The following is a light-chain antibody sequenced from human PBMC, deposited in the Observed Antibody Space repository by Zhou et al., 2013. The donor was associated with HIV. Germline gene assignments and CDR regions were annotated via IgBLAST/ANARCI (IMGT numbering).Light chain of an antibody. CDR1: QAVNNY. Sequence: IELTQSPSYLSASVGDTVTITCRASQAVNNYLAWYQQKPGKAPKLLIYTASTLQTGVPPRFSGSGSGTEFTLTINSLQPEDFAIYSCQQLNTYPWTFGPGTKVEI. V-gene: IGKV1-9*01. CDR3: QQLNTYPWT. CDR2: TAS. J-gene: IGKJ1*01.